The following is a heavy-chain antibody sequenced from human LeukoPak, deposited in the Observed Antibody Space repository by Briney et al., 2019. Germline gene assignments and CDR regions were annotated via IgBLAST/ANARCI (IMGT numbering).Heavy chain of an antibody. D-gene: IGHD3-10*01. CDR2: IYYSGST. V-gene: IGHV4-31*03. Sequence: ASETPSLTCTVSGGSISSGGYYWSWIRQHPGKGLEWVGYIYYSGSTYYNPPLKSRVTISVDTSKNQFSLKLSSVTAADTAVYYCAREPHYGSGRNYFDYWGRGTLVTVSS. J-gene: IGHJ4*02. CDR3: AREPHYGSGRNYFDY. CDR1: GGSISSGGYY.